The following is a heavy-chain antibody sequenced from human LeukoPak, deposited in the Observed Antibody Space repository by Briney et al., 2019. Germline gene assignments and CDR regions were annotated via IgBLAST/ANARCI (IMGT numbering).Heavy chain of an antibody. J-gene: IGHJ3*02. Sequence: GASVKVSCRTSGYTLSNCGVGWVRQAPGQGLEWMGWINTNTGNPTYAQGFTGRFVFSLDTSVSTAYLQISSLKAEDTAIYYCAVGSSSPDAFDIWGQGTMVTVSS. CDR3: AVGSSSPDAFDI. D-gene: IGHD6-13*01. V-gene: IGHV7-4-1*02. CDR2: INTNTGNP. CDR1: GYTLSNCG.